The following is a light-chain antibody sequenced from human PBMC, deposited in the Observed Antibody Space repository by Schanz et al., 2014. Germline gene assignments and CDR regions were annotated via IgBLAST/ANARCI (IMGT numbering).Light chain of an antibody. CDR2: DVS. J-gene: IGLJ3*02. V-gene: IGLV2-14*01. CDR1: SSDVGGYNY. CDR3: SSYTSSSTRRV. Sequence: QSALTQPASVSGSPGQSITISCTGTSSDVGGYNYVSWYQQHPGKAPKLMIYDVSNRPSGVSNRFSGSKSGNTASLTVSGLQADDEADYYCSSYTSSSTRRVFGGGTKLTVL.